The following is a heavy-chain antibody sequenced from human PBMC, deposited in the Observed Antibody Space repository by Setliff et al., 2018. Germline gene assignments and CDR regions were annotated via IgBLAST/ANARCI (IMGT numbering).Heavy chain of an antibody. V-gene: IGHV1-18*01. CDR1: GYIFTDYG. CDR2: ISPHNGKT. J-gene: IGHJ4*02. Sequence: GASVKVSCKASGYIFTDYGVSWGRQAPGQGLEWVGWISPHNGKTYYAPKFQDRITMTTDTSTSTVLMELRNLRPDDSAIYYCARDGGGYCATTSCFHFDYWGQGTQVTVSS. D-gene: IGHD2-15*01. CDR3: ARDGGGYCATTSCFHFDY.